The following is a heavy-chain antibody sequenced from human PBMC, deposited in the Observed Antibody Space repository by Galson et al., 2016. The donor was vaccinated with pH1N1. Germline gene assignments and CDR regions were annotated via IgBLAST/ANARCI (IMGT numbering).Heavy chain of an antibody. CDR2: IYVGDSDT. V-gene: IGHV5-51*03. D-gene: IGHD1-20*01. CDR1: GNSFSTSW. Sequence: QSGAEVKKPGESLKISRKGSGNSFSTSWIGWVRQLPGKGLEWMGIIYVGDSDTKYNPSFEGQVTISADRSIRTAYLQWSSLKASDTAIYYCARGRRDSAYNWNLPLDYWGQGTLVTVSS. CDR3: ARGRRDSAYNWNLPLDY. J-gene: IGHJ4*02.